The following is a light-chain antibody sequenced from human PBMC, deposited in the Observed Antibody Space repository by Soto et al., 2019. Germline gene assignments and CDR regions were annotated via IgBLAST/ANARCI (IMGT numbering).Light chain of an antibody. Sequence: IQLTQSPSSLSASVGDRVTITCRASQYISSWLAWYQQKPGKAPKLLIYDASSLESGVPSTFSGSRSGTEFTLTISSLHPDDFATYYCQQYECYPYTFGQGTKVDIK. V-gene: IGKV1-5*01. CDR3: QQYECYPYT. CDR1: QYISSW. J-gene: IGKJ2*01. CDR2: DAS.